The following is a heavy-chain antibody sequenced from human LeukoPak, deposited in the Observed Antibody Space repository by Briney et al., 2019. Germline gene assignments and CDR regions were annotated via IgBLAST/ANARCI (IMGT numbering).Heavy chain of an antibody. Sequence: SETLSLTCTVSGGSISSSSYYWGWIRQPPGKGLEWIGSIYYRGSTYYNPSLKSRVTISVDTSKNQFSLKLSSVTAADTAVYYCARLGKRWLHRHGVDYWGQGTLVTVSS. V-gene: IGHV4-39*01. D-gene: IGHD5-24*01. CDR2: IYYRGST. J-gene: IGHJ4*02. CDR3: ARLGKRWLHRHGVDY. CDR1: GGSISSSSYY.